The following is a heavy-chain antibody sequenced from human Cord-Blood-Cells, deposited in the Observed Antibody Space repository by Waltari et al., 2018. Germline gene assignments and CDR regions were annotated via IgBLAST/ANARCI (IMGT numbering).Heavy chain of an antibody. CDR1: GFTFSSYG. CDR2: ISYDGSNK. J-gene: IGHJ6*02. Sequence: QVQLVESGGGVVQPGRSLRLSCAASGFTFSSYGMHWVRQAPGKGLEWVAVISYDGSNKYYADSVKGRFTSSRDNSKNTLYLQMNSLRAEDTAVYYCARSTGYSSSWYYYYYGMDVWGQGTTVTVSS. D-gene: IGHD6-13*01. V-gene: IGHV3-30*03. CDR3: ARSTGYSSSWYYYYYGMDV.